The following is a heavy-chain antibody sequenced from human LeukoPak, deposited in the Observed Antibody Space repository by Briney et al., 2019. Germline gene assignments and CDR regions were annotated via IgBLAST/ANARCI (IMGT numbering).Heavy chain of an antibody. J-gene: IGHJ4*02. V-gene: IGHV4-59*08. CDR2: IYSSGST. Sequence: SETLSLTCTVSGDSIRSYYWSWIRQPPGQGLEWLGYIYSSGSTNYDPSLKSRVTMSVDTSKNHFPLKLTSVTAADTAVYYCARHGSMVATPFDNWGQGTLVTVSS. D-gene: IGHD5-12*01. CDR1: GDSIRSYY. CDR3: ARHGSMVATPFDN.